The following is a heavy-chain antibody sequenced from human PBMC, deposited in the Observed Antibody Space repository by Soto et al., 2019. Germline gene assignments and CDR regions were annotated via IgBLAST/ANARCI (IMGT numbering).Heavy chain of an antibody. CDR2: ISYDGSNK. CDR1: GFTFSSYG. D-gene: IGHD6-13*01. J-gene: IGHJ6*02. V-gene: IGHV3-30*18. CDR3: AKANQQLVHTSVNYGMDV. Sequence: GGSLRLSCAASGFTFSSYGMHWVRQAPGKGLEWVAVISYDGSNKYYADSVKGRFTISRDNSKNTLYLQMNSLRAEDTAVYYCAKANQQLVHTSVNYGMDVWGQGTTVTVSS.